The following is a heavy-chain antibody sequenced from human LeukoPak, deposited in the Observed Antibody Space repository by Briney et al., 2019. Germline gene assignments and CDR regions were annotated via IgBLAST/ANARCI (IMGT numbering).Heavy chain of an antibody. V-gene: IGHV1-8*01. CDR2: MNPNSGDT. Sequence: ASVKVSCKASGYTFTSYDINWVRQATGQGLEWMGWMNPNSGDTGYVQKFQGRVTMTRDTSTNTAYMELSSLRSEDTAIYYCARSGFGSGVSFDPWGQGTLVTVSS. CDR3: ARSGFGSGVSFDP. J-gene: IGHJ5*02. D-gene: IGHD3-10*01. CDR1: GYTFTSYD.